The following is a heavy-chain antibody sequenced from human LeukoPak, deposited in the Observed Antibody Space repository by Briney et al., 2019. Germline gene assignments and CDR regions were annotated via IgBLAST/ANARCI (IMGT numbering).Heavy chain of an antibody. CDR1: GGTFSNYA. J-gene: IGHJ1*01. D-gene: IGHD4-23*01. CDR2: ISAYNGYT. Sequence: ASVKVSCKASGGTFSNYAISWVRQAPGQGLEWMGWISAYNGYTDYAQKLQFRVTMTTDTSTSTAYMELRSLRSDDTAVYYCARDKAVTTEVTQHFQHWGQGTLVTVSS. V-gene: IGHV1-18*01. CDR3: ARDKAVTTEVTQHFQH.